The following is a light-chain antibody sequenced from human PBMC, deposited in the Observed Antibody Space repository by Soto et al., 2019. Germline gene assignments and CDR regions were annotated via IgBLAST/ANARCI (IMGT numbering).Light chain of an antibody. Sequence: QSVLTQPPSASGTPGQKVTISCSGSTANIGSDYFYWYQQFPGTAPKLLMYRNNQRPSGVPDRFSGSKSGTSASLVISGLRSEDEAVYYCATWGDSLSPWVFGGGTKLTVL. J-gene: IGLJ3*02. CDR3: ATWGDSLSPWV. CDR2: RNN. CDR1: TANIGSDY. V-gene: IGLV1-47*01.